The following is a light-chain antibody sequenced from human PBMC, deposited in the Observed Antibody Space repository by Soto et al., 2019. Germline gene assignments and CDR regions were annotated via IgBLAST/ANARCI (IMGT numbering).Light chain of an antibody. V-gene: IGLV2-11*01. CDR2: EVT. J-gene: IGLJ1*01. Sequence: QSVLTQPRSVSGSPGQSVTISCTGTSGDVGGYDYVSWYQQHPGKAPKLMIYEVTKRPLGVPDRFSASKSGSSASLAITGLQAEDEADYYCQSYDARLSAYVFGTGTKVTVL. CDR1: SGDVGGYDY. CDR3: QSYDARLSAYV.